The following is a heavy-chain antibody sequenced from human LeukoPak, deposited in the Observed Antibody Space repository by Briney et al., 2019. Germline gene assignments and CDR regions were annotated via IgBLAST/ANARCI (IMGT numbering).Heavy chain of an antibody. CDR3: ARRSGVAVAGAFDY. CDR1: GFTFSGYA. D-gene: IGHD6-19*01. J-gene: IGHJ4*02. V-gene: IGHV3-23*01. Sequence: GGSLRLSCTASGFTFSGYAMSWVRQAPGKGLEWVSGISGSGDSTYYADSVKGRFTISRDNSKNTLYLQMNSLRAEDTAVYFCARRSGVAVAGAFDYWGQGTLVTVSS. CDR2: ISGSGDST.